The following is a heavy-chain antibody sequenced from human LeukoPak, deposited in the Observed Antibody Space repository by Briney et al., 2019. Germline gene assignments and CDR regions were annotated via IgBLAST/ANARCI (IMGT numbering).Heavy chain of an antibody. Sequence: ASVTVSCKASGYTFTSYYMHWVRQAPGQGLEWMGVINPSGGSTNYAQKFQGRVTMTSDTSTSTVYMELSSLRSEDTAVYYCARVKPNYYDSSAYGTFDIWGQGTMVTVSS. CDR1: GYTFTSYY. D-gene: IGHD3-22*01. J-gene: IGHJ3*02. CDR2: INPSGGST. CDR3: ARVKPNYYDSSAYGTFDI. V-gene: IGHV1-46*01.